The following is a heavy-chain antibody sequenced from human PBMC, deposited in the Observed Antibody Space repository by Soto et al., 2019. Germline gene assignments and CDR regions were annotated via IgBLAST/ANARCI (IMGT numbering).Heavy chain of an antibody. CDR3: ARSTYYYDSSGYRIFDY. V-gene: IGHV4-59*12. D-gene: IGHD3-22*01. Sequence: PSETLSLTCAVSGGSISSYYWSWIRQSPGKGLEWVGYIFYTGSTNYNPSLKSRVTISVDTSKNQFSLQLNSVTPEDTAVYYCARSTYYYDSSGYRIFDYWGQGTLVTVSS. CDR2: IFYTGST. J-gene: IGHJ4*02. CDR1: GGSISSYY.